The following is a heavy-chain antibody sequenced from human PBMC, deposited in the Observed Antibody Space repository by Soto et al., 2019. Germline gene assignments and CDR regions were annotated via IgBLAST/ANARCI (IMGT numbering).Heavy chain of an antibody. CDR3: ARRPNWDNWFDP. D-gene: IGHD7-27*01. J-gene: IGHJ5*02. V-gene: IGHV4-59*01. CDR2: IYYSGST. CDR1: GGSISSYY. Sequence: PSETLSLTCTVSGGSISSYYWSWIRQPPGKGLEWIEYIYYSGSTNYNPSLKSRVTISVDTSKNQFSLKLSSVTAADTAVYYYARRPNWDNWFDPWGQGTLVTVSS.